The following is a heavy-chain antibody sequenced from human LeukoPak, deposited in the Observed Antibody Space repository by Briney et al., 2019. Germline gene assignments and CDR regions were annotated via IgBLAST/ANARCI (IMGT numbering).Heavy chain of an antibody. CDR3: ARVYDDSSGYYLDY. CDR1: GGTFSSYA. Sequence: ASVKVSCKASGGTFSSYAISWVRQALGQGLEWMGGIIPIFGTANYAQKFQGRVTITADESTSTAYMELSSLRSEDTAVYYCARVYDDSSGYYLDYWGQGTLVTVSS. V-gene: IGHV1-69*13. CDR2: IIPIFGTA. D-gene: IGHD3-22*01. J-gene: IGHJ4*02.